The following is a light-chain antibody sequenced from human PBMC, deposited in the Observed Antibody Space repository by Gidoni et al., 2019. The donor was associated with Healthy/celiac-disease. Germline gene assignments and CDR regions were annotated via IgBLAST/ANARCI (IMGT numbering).Light chain of an antibody. V-gene: IGKV4-1*01. Sequence: DIVMTQSPDSLAVSLGERATINCKSSQSVLYRSNNKNYLAWYQQKPGQPPKLLIYWASTRESGVPDRFSGSGSGTDFTLTISSLQAEDVAVYYCQQYYSTPCTFXXXTKLEIK. J-gene: IGKJ2*02. CDR1: QSVLYRSNNKNY. CDR3: QQYYSTPCT. CDR2: WAS.